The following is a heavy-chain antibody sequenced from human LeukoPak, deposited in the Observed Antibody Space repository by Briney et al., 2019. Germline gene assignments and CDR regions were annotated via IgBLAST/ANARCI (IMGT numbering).Heavy chain of an antibody. CDR3: AKDHGMYYYDSRGFDY. D-gene: IGHD3-22*01. CDR1: GFTFDDYA. CDR2: ISWNSGCI. J-gene: IGHJ4*02. V-gene: IGHV3-9*01. Sequence: GGSLRLSCAASGFTFDDYAMHWVRQAPGKGLEWVSGISWNSGCIGYADSVKGRFTISRDNAKNSLYLQMNSLRAEDAALYYCAKDHGMYYYDSRGFDYWGQGTLVTVSS.